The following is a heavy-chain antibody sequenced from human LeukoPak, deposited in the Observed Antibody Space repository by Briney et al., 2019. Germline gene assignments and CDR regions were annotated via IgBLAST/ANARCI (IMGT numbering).Heavy chain of an antibody. V-gene: IGHV4-34*01. CDR1: GGSFSGYY. CDR2: INHSGST. CDR3: ARDYYYDSSGYYY. Sequence: SETLSLTCAVYGGSFSGYYWSWIRQPPGKGLEWIGEINHSGSTNYNPSLKSRVTISVDTSKNQFSLKLSSVTAADTAVYYCARDYYYDSSGYYYWGQGTLVTVSS. J-gene: IGHJ4*02. D-gene: IGHD3-22*01.